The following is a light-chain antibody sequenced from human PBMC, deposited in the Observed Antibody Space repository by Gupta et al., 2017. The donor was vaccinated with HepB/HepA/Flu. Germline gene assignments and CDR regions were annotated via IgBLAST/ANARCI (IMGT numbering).Light chain of an antibody. CDR3: SSYTGSRNVI. Sequence: QSALTQPASVSGSPGQSITISCTGTSSDVGAYNFCSWYQQHPGKAPKLMIFDVSNRPSGVSNRFSGSKSGDTASLTISGLQAEDEGDYYCSSYTGSRNVIFGGGTKLTVL. CDR1: SSDVGAYNF. V-gene: IGLV2-14*03. J-gene: IGLJ2*01. CDR2: DVS.